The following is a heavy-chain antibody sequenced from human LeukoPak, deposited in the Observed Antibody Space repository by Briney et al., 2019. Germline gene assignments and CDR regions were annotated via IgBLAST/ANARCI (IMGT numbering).Heavy chain of an antibody. CDR3: GRENRYCRGGSCYSAASDDAFDI. D-gene: IGHD2-15*01. J-gene: IGHJ3*02. CDR1: GYTFTNYG. V-gene: IGHV1-18*01. CDR2: ISAYNGKK. Sequence: ASVKVSCKASGYTFTNYGISWVRQAPGQGLEWMGWISAYNGKKNYAQKLQGRVTMTTDTSTSTVYMELRSLRSDDTAVYYCGRENRYCRGGSCYSAASDDAFDIWGQGTMVTVSS.